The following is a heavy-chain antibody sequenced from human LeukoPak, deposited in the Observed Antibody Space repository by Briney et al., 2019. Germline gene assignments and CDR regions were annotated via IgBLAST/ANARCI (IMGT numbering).Heavy chain of an antibody. Sequence: PSETLFLTCAVSGGSISSSSYYWGWIRQPPGKGLEWIGSIYYSGSTYYNPSLKSRVTISVDTSKNQLSLKLSSVTAADTAVYYCVRLRGNFYWHFDLWGRGTLVTVSS. V-gene: IGHV4-39*01. CDR3: VRLRGNFYWHFDL. D-gene: IGHD4-23*01. CDR2: IYYSGST. CDR1: GGSISSSSYY. J-gene: IGHJ2*01.